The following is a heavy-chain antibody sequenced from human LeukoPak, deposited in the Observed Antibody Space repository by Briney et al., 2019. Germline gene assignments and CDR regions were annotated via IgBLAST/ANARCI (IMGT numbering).Heavy chain of an antibody. CDR1: GFTFSTYG. Sequence: PGGSLRLSCAASGFTFSTYGMTWVRQAPGRGLEWVSYISSSSSSIYYADSVKGRFTISRDNAKNSVYLQMNSLRAEDTAVYYCARGALYDDILTGIDYWGQGTLATVSS. CDR3: ARGALYDDILTGIDY. D-gene: IGHD3-9*01. V-gene: IGHV3-48*04. CDR2: ISSSSSSI. J-gene: IGHJ4*02.